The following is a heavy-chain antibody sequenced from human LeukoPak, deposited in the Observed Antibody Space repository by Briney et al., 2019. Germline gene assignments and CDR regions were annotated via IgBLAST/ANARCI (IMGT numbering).Heavy chain of an antibody. J-gene: IGHJ5*02. D-gene: IGHD1-1*01. Sequence: PSETLSLTCAVYGASFSNSYWSWIRQPPGKGREWIGEIDHTRDTKYNPSLKGRVTISVDTSKNQFSPDLTSVTATDTAVYYCAIASQLGSYNWFDPWGQGTLVTVSS. V-gene: IGHV4-34*01. CDR3: AIASQLGSYNWFDP. CDR2: IDHTRDT. CDR1: GASFSNSY.